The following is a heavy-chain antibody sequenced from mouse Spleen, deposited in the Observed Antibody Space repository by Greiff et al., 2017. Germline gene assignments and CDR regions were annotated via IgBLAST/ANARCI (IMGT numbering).Heavy chain of an antibody. CDR2: IWWDDDK. Sequence: QVQLNESGPGILQPSQTLSLTCSFSGFSLSTFGMGVGWIRQPSGKGLEWLAHIWWDDDKYYNPALKSRLTISKDTSKNQVFLKIANVDTADTATYYCARMLLRLHYFDYWGQGTTLTVSS. D-gene: IGHD1-2*01. CDR1: GFSLSTFGMG. J-gene: IGHJ2*01. V-gene: IGHV8-8*01. CDR3: ARMLLRLHYFDY.